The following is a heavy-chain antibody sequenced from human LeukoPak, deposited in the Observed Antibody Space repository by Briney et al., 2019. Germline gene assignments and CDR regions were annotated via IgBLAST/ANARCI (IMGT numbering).Heavy chain of an antibody. CDR3: ARELLEYYDSSGYPCY. J-gene: IGHJ4*02. CDR1: GFTFSSYG. CDR2: ISYDGSNK. D-gene: IGHD3-22*01. V-gene: IGHV3-30*03. Sequence: GRSLRLSCAASGFTFSSYGMHWVRQAPGKGLEWGAVISYDGSNKYYADSVKGRFTISRDNSKNTLYLQMNSLRAEDTAVYYCARELLEYYDSSGYPCYSGQGTLVTVSS.